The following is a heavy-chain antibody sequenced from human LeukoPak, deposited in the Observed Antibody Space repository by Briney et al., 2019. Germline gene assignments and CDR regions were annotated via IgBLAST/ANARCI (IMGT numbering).Heavy chain of an antibody. D-gene: IGHD6-13*01. CDR1: GYTFTGYY. CDR3: ARVPGIAAAGTRLDY. Sequence: GASVKVSCKASGYTFTGYYMHWVRQAPGQGLEWMGRIIPILGIANYAQKFQGRVTITADKSTSTAYMELSSLRSEDTAVYYCARVPGIAAAGTRLDYWGQGTLVTVSS. J-gene: IGHJ4*02. V-gene: IGHV1-69*04. CDR2: IIPILGIA.